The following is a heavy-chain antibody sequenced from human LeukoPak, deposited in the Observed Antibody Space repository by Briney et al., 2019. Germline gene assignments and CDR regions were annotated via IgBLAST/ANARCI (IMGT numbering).Heavy chain of an antibody. CDR3: ARGTYGSGSYLPSYYFDY. V-gene: IGHV4-59*01. Sequence: PSETLSLTCTVSGGSISSYCWSWIRQPPGKGLEWIGYIYYSGSTNYNPSLKSRVTISVDTSKNQFSLKLSPVTAADTAVYYCARGTYGSGSYLPSYYFDYWGQGTLVTVSS. CDR2: IYYSGST. CDR1: GGSISSYC. J-gene: IGHJ4*02. D-gene: IGHD3-10*01.